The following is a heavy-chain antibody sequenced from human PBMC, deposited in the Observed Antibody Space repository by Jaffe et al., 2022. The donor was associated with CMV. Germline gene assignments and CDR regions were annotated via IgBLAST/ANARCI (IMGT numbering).Heavy chain of an antibody. Sequence: QVQLQESGPGLVKPSGTLSLTCAVSGGSISSSNWWSWVRQPPGKGLEWIGEIYHSGSTNYNPSLKSRVTISVDKSKNQFSLKLSSVTAADTAVYYCARAIGIAVAGTSRTEKVYYYYMDVWGKGTTVTVSS. CDR1: GGSISSSNW. J-gene: IGHJ6*03. CDR3: ARAIGIAVAGTSRTEKVYYYYMDV. CDR2: IYHSGST. D-gene: IGHD6-19*01. V-gene: IGHV4-4*02.